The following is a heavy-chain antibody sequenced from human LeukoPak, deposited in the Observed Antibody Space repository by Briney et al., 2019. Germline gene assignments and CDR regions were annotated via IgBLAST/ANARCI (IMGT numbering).Heavy chain of an antibody. J-gene: IGHJ4*02. CDR3: ARARGTVGIDY. V-gene: IGHV4-34*01. Sequence: SETLSLTCAVYGESFSGYYWTWIRQPPGKGLEWIGEIDQSGEIDQSGTTNYKPSLKSRVTISVDTSKNQFSLKIRSVTAADTAVYYCARARGTVGIDYWGQGTLVTVPS. D-gene: IGHD1-26*01. CDR2: IDQSGEIDQSGTT. CDR1: GESFSGYY.